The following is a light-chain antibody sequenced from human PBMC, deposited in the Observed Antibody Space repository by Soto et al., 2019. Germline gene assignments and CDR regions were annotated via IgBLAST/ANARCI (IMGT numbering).Light chain of an antibody. J-gene: IGLJ3*02. CDR2: GNS. Sequence: QSVLTQPPSVSGAPGQRVTISCTGSSSNIGAGYDVHWYQQLPGTAPKLLIYGNSNRPSGVPDRFSGSKSGTSASLAITGIQAEDEADYYCQYYDSSLSGWVFGGGTKVTVL. V-gene: IGLV1-40*01. CDR3: QYYDSSLSGWV. CDR1: SSNIGAGYD.